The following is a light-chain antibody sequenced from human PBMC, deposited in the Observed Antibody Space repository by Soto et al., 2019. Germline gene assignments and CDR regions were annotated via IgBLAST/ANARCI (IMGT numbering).Light chain of an antibody. V-gene: IGLV2-14*03. J-gene: IGLJ1*01. CDR3: SSYTSSSTLHV. CDR2: DVT. CDR1: SSDVGGYDY. Sequence: QSALTQPASVSGSPGQPITISCTGTSSDVGGYDYVSWYQHYPGKAPKLMIYDVTDRPSGVSNRFSGSKSGNTASLTISGLQADDEADYYCSSYTSSSTLHVFGTGTKLTVL.